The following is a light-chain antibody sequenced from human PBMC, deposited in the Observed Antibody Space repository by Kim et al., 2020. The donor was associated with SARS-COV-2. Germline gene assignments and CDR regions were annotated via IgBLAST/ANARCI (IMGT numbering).Light chain of an antibody. J-gene: IGKJ2*01. CDR2: SAS. Sequence: SASVGDTVTITCRASQSIATSLNWFQLKTGRAPKILIFSASSLRSGVPSRFSGSGSGTDFTLSISGLQPEDFATYSCQQSYSTPYTFGQGTKLEI. V-gene: IGKV1-39*01. CDR3: QQSYSTPYT. CDR1: QSIATS.